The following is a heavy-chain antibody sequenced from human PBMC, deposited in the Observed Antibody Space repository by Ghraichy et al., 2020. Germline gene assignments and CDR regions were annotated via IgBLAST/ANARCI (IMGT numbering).Heavy chain of an antibody. J-gene: IGHJ5*02. CDR2: ISGSGGST. D-gene: IGHD2-21*02. V-gene: IGHV3-23*01. CDR3: AKWSTLTANWFDP. Sequence: LSLTCAASGFTFSAYAMSWVRQTPGKGLEWVSDISGSGGSTNYADSVKGRFTISRDNSKNTLYLHMSSLRAEYTAVYYCAKWSTLTANWFDPRGQGTLVTVSS. CDR1: GFTFSAYA.